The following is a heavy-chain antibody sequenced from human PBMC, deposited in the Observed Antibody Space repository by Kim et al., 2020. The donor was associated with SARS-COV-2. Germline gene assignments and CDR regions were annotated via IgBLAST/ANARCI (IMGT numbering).Heavy chain of an antibody. D-gene: IGHD5-18*01. V-gene: IGHV1-46*01. CDR1: GYTFTNYY. CDR3: ARSLPRGYSYGYLDY. J-gene: IGHJ4*02. Sequence: ASVKVSCKASGYTFTNYYMHWVRQAPGQGLEWVGIINPNDGSTTYAQNFQGRVTMTRDTSASTVYMERTSLTSDDTAVYYCARSLPRGYSYGYLDYWGQGTLVTVSS. CDR2: INPNDGST.